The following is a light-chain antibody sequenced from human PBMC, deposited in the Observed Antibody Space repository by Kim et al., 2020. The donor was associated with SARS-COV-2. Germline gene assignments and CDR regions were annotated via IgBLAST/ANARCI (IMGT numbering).Light chain of an antibody. Sequence: GKTVTISCTRSSGSIASSYVQWFQQRPASAPTTVIYEDHHRPSGVPDRFSGSTDRSSNSASLTISGLEFEDEADYYCQSYDNTNWVLGGGTQLTVL. V-gene: IGLV6-57*03. CDR1: SGSIASSY. CDR3: QSYDNTNWV. J-gene: IGLJ3*02. CDR2: EDH.